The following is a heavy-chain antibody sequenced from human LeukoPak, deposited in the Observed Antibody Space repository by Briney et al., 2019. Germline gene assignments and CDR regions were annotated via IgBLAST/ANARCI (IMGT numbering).Heavy chain of an antibody. D-gene: IGHD6-13*01. Sequence: ASVKVSCKASGGTFSSYAISWVRQARGQGLDWMGGIIPIFGTSNYAQKFQGRVTITADKSASTAYMELSSLRSEDTAVYHCAKDLSSSWRNPRDYWGQGTLVTVSS. J-gene: IGHJ4*02. V-gene: IGHV1-69*06. CDR2: IIPIFGTS. CDR1: GGTFSSYA. CDR3: AKDLSSSWRNPRDY.